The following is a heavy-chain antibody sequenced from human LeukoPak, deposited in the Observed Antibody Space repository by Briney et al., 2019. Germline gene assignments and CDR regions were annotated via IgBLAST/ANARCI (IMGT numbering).Heavy chain of an antibody. J-gene: IGHJ4*02. Sequence: PSQTLSLTCAVSGGSISSGGHSWSWIRQPPGKGLEWIGYIYHSGSTYYNPSLKSRVTISVDRSKNQFSLKLSSVTAADTAVYYCARFNYGSGSYYKNWGQGTLVTVSS. CDR3: ARFNYGSGSYYKN. D-gene: IGHD3-10*01. CDR1: GGSISSGGHS. V-gene: IGHV4-30-2*01. CDR2: IYHSGST.